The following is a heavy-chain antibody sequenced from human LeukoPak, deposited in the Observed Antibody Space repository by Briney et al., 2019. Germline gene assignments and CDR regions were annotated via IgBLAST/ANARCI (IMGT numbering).Heavy chain of an antibody. D-gene: IGHD3-9*01. CDR3: ARAGATYYDILTGAFDY. CDR1: GYSISSGYY. V-gene: IGHV4-38-2*02. J-gene: IGHJ4*02. Sequence: SETLSLTCTVSGYSISSGYYWGWIRQPPGKGLEWIGSIYHSGSTYYNPSLKSRVTISVDTSKNQFSLKLSSVTAADTAVYYCARAGATYYDILTGAFDYWGQGTLVTVSS. CDR2: IYHSGST.